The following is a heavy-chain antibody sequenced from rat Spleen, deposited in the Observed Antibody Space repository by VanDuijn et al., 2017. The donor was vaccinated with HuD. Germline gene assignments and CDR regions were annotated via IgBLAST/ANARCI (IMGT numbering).Heavy chain of an antibody. CDR1: GFSLTTNG. V-gene: IGHV2S8*01. D-gene: IGHD1-4*01. CDR2: ISSGGTT. J-gene: IGHJ3*01. Sequence: QVQFKESGPGLVQTSQTLSLTCTVSGFSLTTNGVSWVRQPPGEGLEWVAAISSGGTTYYNSALKSRLSISRDTSKSQVFLKMNSLQTEDTAIYFCIRESLPGYNSHWFVYWGQGTLVTVSS. CDR3: IRESLPGYNSHWFVY.